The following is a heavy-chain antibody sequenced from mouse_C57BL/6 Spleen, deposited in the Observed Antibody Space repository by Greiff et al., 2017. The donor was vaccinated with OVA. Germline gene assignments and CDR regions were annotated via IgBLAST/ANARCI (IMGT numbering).Heavy chain of an antibody. J-gene: IGHJ1*03. CDR1: GYTFTSYW. CDR3: ARSFITTVVATHWYFDV. D-gene: IGHD1-1*01. Sequence: QVQLQQPGAELVMPGASVKLSCKASGYTFTSYWMHWVKQRPGQGLEWIGEIDPSDSYTNYNQKFKGKSTLTVDKSSSTAYMQLSSLTSEDSAVYYCARSFITTVVATHWYFDVWGTGTTVTVSS. CDR2: IDPSDSYT. V-gene: IGHV1-69*01.